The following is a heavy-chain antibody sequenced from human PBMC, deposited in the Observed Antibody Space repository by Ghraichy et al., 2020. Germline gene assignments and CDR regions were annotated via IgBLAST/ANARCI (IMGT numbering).Heavy chain of an antibody. J-gene: IGHJ1*01. D-gene: IGHD2-21*02. CDR1: GGSISNYY. CDR2: IFYSCTT. CDR3: VGCPGGPPPVYCGGDCFPFQH. V-gene: IGHV4-59*01. Sequence: SETLSLTCAVSGGSISNYYWSWIRQSPGQGLEWIGYIFYSCTTNYNPSLKSRVTISADTSKNQVSLKLTSVTVADTGVYFCVGCPGGPPPVYCGGDCFPFQHWGQGTLVIVS.